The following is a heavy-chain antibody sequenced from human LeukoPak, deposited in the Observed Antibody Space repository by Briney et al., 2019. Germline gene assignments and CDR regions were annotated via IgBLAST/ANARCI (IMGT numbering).Heavy chain of an antibody. CDR1: GFSFSSYW. Sequence: GGSLRLSCAASGFSFSSYWMSWVRQAPGKGLEWVSYISSSSSTIYYADSVKGRFTISRDNAKNSLYLQMNSLRAEDTAVYYCARDGRSGYEDLWGPGTLVTVSS. D-gene: IGHD5-12*01. J-gene: IGHJ5*02. CDR3: ARDGRSGYEDL. CDR2: ISSSSSTI. V-gene: IGHV3-48*01.